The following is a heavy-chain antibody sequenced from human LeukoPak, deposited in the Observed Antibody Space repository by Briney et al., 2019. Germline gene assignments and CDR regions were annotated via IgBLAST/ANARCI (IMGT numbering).Heavy chain of an antibody. V-gene: IGHV3-30*02. D-gene: IGHD6-13*01. CDR1: GFTFRKYG. J-gene: IGHJ4*02. CDR2: IRDDGSNK. Sequence: GGSLRLSCAASGFTFRKYGMHCVRQAPGKGLEWVAFIRDDGSNKYYADFVKGRFTISRDNSKNTLYLQMNSLRAEDTAVYYCAKDRSNSWAFDYWGQGTLVTVSS. CDR3: AKDRSNSWAFDY.